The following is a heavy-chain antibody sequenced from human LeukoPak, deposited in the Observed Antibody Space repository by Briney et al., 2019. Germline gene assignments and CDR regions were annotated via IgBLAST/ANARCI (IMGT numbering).Heavy chain of an antibody. V-gene: IGHV3-48*03. D-gene: IGHD1-26*01. Sequence: GGSLRLSCAASGFTFSSYEMNWVRQAPGKGLEWVSYISSSGSTIYYADSVKGRFTISRDNAKNSLYLQMNSLRAEDTAVYYCARDRVVGATKVYYYYYYMDVWGKGTTVTVSS. CDR1: GFTFSSYE. CDR2: ISSSGSTI. J-gene: IGHJ6*03. CDR3: ARDRVVGATKVYYYYYYMDV.